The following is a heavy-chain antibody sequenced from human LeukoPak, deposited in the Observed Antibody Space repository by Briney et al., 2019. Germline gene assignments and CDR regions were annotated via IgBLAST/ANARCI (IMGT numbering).Heavy chain of an antibody. CDR2: ISAYNGNT. Sequence: GASVKVSCKASGYTFTSYGISWVRQAPGQGLEWMGWISAYNGNTNYAQKLQGRVTMTTDTSTSTAYMELRSLRSDDTAVYYCARAYYYDTPLGYYMDVWGKGTTVTVSS. D-gene: IGHD3-22*01. J-gene: IGHJ6*03. CDR3: ARAYYYDTPLGYYMDV. CDR1: GYTFTSYG. V-gene: IGHV1-18*01.